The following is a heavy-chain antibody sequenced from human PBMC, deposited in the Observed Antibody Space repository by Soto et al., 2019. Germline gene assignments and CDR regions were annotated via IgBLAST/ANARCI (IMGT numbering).Heavy chain of an antibody. CDR3: ARNEYSTTFYYYGMDV. J-gene: IGHJ6*02. D-gene: IGHD6-6*01. Sequence: QVQLVQSGAEVKKPGSSVKVSCKASGGTFSSYAITWVRQAPGQGLEWMGRIIPIFGTANYYQKFQGRVTITADESTSTAYMELSSLRSEDTAVYYCARNEYSTTFYYYGMDVWGQGTTVTVSS. V-gene: IGHV1-69*01. CDR1: GGTFSSYA. CDR2: IIPIFGTA.